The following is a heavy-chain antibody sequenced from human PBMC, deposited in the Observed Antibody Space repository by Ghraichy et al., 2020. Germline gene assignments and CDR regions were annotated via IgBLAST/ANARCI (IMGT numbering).Heavy chain of an antibody. CDR3: ARERTGVAPGTLDY. J-gene: IGHJ4*02. CDR2: IYYSGST. V-gene: IGHV4-39*07. Sequence: SETLSLTCTVSGGSISSSSYYWGWIRQPPGKGLEWIGSIYYSGSTYYNPSLKSRVTISVDTSKNQFSLKLSSVTAADTAVYYCARERTGVAPGTLDYWGQGTLVTVSS. D-gene: IGHD3-3*01. CDR1: GGSISSSSYY.